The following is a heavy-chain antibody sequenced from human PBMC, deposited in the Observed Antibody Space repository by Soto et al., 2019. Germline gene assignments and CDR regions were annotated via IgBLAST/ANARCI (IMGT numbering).Heavy chain of an antibody. CDR3: ARVPFELTYYYYYMDV. Sequence: ASVKVSCKASGYTFTSYDINWVRQATGQGLEWMGWMNPNSGNTGYAQKFQGRVTMTRNTSISTAYMELSSLRSEDTAVYYCARVPFELTYYYYYMDVWGKGTTVTVSS. CDR2: MNPNSGNT. CDR1: GYTFTSYD. D-gene: IGHD3-10*01. V-gene: IGHV1-8*01. J-gene: IGHJ6*03.